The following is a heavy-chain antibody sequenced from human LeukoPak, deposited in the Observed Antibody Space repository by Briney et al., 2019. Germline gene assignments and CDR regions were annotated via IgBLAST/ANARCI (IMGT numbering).Heavy chain of an antibody. Sequence: SETLSLTCTVSGGSISSSSYYWGWIRQPPGKGLEWIGSIYYSGSTYYNPSLKGRVTISVDTSKNQFSLKLSSVTAADTAVYYCAREYSSDHTFDYWGQGTLVTVSS. CDR2: IYYSGST. D-gene: IGHD6-25*01. CDR1: GGSISSSSYY. J-gene: IGHJ4*02. CDR3: AREYSSDHTFDY. V-gene: IGHV4-39*07.